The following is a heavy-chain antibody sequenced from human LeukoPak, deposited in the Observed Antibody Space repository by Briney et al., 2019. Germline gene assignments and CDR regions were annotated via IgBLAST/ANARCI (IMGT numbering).Heavy chain of an antibody. D-gene: IGHD1-1*01. CDR1: GGSFSGYY. CDR3: ARDLLEPPYYYYYMDV. CDR2: INHSGST. J-gene: IGHJ6*03. V-gene: IGHV4-34*01. Sequence: PSETLSLTCAVYGGSFSGYYWSWIRQPPGKGLEWIGEINHSGSTNYNPSLKSRVTISVDTSKNQFSLKLSSVTASDTAVYYCARDLLEPPYYYYYMDVWGKGTTVTVSS.